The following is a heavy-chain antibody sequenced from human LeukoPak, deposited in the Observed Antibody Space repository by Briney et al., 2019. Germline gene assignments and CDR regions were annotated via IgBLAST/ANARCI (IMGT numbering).Heavy chain of an antibody. Sequence: PGGSLRISCAASGFTFNIYAMSWVRQAPGKGLEWVSPISSGGTTYYADSVKGRFTISRDNAKNSLYLQMNSLRDEDTAVYYCARDTPYDYVWGSYRPRYTFDYWGQGTLVTVSS. J-gene: IGHJ4*02. V-gene: IGHV3-23*01. CDR3: ARDTPYDYVWGSYRPRYTFDY. CDR2: ISSGGTT. D-gene: IGHD3-16*02. CDR1: GFTFNIYA.